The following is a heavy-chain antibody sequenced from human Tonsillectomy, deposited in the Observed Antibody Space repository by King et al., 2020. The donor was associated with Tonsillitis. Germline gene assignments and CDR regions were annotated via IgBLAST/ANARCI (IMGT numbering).Heavy chain of an antibody. V-gene: IGHV2-70*04. J-gene: IGHJ4*02. CDR3: ARVYSAGWYYFDY. D-gene: IGHD6-19*01. Sequence: TLKESGPALVKPTQTLTLTCTFSGFSLSTSGMRVSWIRQPPGQALEWLARIDWDDDKFYSTSLKTRLTVSKDTSRNQVVLTMTNMDPADTATYYCARVYSAGWYYFDYWGQGTLVTVSS. CDR1: GFSLSTSGMR. CDR2: IDWDDDK.